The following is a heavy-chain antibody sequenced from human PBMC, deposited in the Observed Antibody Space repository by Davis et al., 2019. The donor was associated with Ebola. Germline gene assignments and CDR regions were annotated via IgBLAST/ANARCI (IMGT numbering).Heavy chain of an antibody. CDR1: GFTFSSYG. D-gene: IGHD6-13*01. CDR2: IWYDGSNK. J-gene: IGHJ6*04. Sequence: GESLKISCAASGFTFSSYGMHWVRQAPGKGLEWVAVIWYDGSNKYYADSVKGRFTISRDNSKNTLYLQMNSLRAEDTAVYYCARDSSSWDYYYYYGMDVWGKGTTVTVSS. V-gene: IGHV3-33*01. CDR3: ARDSSSWDYYYYYGMDV.